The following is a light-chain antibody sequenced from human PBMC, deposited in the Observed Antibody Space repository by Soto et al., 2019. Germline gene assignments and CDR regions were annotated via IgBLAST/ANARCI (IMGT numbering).Light chain of an antibody. Sequence: QSVLTQPPSVSGAPGQWVTISCTGSSSNLGSGFDVQWYQQLPGTAPKLLIYYNDNRPSGVPDRFSGSKSGTSASLAITGLEADDEADYYCQSYDSSLSGHVVFGGGTKLPS. CDR2: YND. CDR1: SSNLGSGFD. V-gene: IGLV1-40*01. CDR3: QSYDSSLSGHVV. J-gene: IGLJ2*01.